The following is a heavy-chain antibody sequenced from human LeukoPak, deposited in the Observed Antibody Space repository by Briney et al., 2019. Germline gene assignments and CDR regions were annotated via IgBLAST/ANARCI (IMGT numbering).Heavy chain of an antibody. CDR2: ISSNGSST. J-gene: IGHJ4*02. CDR3: ARQQYYYERTGRAFAY. CDR1: GFTFSSYG. V-gene: IGHV3-64*01. D-gene: IGHD3-22*01. Sequence: GGSLRLSCAASGFTFSSYGMHWVRQAPGKGLEWVSAISSNGSSTYYANSVKGRFTISRDNSKNTLYLQMSSLRAEDIAVYYCARQQYYYERTGRAFAYRGEGSLVTVSS.